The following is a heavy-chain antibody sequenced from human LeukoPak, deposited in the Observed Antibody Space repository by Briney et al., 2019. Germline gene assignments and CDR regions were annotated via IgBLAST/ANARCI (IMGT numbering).Heavy chain of an antibody. V-gene: IGHV4-39*01. CDR2: IRYSAST. D-gene: IGHD6-19*01. CDR3: ARSDFYFSGWSLFDY. J-gene: IGHJ4*02. Sequence: KPSQTLSLTCTVSGGSISSGDYYSSWIRQPPGKGLEWIASIRYSASTYYNPSLQSRVTVSVDTSKNQFSLRLSSVTAADTAVYYCARSDFYFSGWSLFDYWGQGTLLTVSS. CDR1: GGSISSGDYY.